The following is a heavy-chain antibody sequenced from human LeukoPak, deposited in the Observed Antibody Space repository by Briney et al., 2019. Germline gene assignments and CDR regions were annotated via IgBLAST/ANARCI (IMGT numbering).Heavy chain of an antibody. CDR1: GFTFNSYG. CDR3: AREELARLLPYDY. V-gene: IGHV3-30*03. D-gene: IGHD1-26*01. J-gene: IGHJ4*02. CDR2: ISYDGSNK. Sequence: GGSLRLSCAVSGFTFNSYGMHWVRQAPGKGLEWVAVISYDGSNKYYADSVKGRFTISRDNSKNTLYLQMNSLRAEDTAVYYCAREELARLLPYDYWGQGTLVTVSS.